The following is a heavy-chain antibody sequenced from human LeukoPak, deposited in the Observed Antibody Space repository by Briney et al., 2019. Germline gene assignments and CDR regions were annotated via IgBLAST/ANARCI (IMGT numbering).Heavy chain of an antibody. CDR3: AKDGDFWSGSTFDY. D-gene: IGHD3-3*01. Sequence: QSGGSLRLSCAASGFTFSSYARSWVRQAPGKGLEWVSGISGSGGSTYYADSVKGRFTLSRDKSKNTLYLQMNSLRAEDTAIYYCAKDGDFWSGSTFDYWGQGTLVTVSS. V-gene: IGHV3-23*01. CDR1: GFTFSSYA. J-gene: IGHJ4*02. CDR2: ISGSGGST.